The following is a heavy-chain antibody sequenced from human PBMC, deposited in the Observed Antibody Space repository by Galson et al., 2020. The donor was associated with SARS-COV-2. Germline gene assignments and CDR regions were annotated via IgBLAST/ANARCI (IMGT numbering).Heavy chain of an antibody. J-gene: IGHJ6*03. V-gene: IGHV3-15*01. D-gene: IGHD1-26*01. CDR1: GFTFSNAW. CDR3: TTAGGGYWGCGYYYYMDV. CDR2: IKSKTDGGTT. Sequence: GGSLRLSCAASGFTFSNAWMSWVRQAPGKGLEWVGRIKSKTDGGTTDYAAPVKGRFTISRDDSKNTLYLQMNSLKTEDTAVYYCTTAGGGYWGCGYYYYMDVWGKGTTVTVSS.